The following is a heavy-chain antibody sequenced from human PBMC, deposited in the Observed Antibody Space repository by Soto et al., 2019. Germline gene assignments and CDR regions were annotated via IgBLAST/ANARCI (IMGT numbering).Heavy chain of an antibody. Sequence: PGGSLRLSCAASGFTFSSYAMSWVRQAPGKGLEWVSAISGSGGSTYYADSVKGRSTISRDNSKNTLYLQMNSLRAEDTAVYYCAKNFLDSSGYWDRDAFDIWGQGTMVTVSS. CDR1: GFTFSSYA. D-gene: IGHD3-22*01. J-gene: IGHJ3*02. V-gene: IGHV3-23*01. CDR3: AKNFLDSSGYWDRDAFDI. CDR2: ISGSGGST.